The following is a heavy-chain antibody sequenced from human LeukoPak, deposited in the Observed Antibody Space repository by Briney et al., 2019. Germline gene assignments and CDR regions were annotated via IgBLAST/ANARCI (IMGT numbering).Heavy chain of an antibody. Sequence: PSETLSLTCAVYGGSIAGYYWSWIRQTPGRGLEWVGEIHYTGATSYNPSLKSRATISTDTSRNQFSLRLSSVTAADTAVYYCARGNILTGYCFDFWGQGALVTVSS. V-gene: IGHV4-34*01. CDR2: IHYTGAT. D-gene: IGHD3-9*01. J-gene: IGHJ4*02. CDR1: GGSIAGYY. CDR3: ARGNILTGYCFDF.